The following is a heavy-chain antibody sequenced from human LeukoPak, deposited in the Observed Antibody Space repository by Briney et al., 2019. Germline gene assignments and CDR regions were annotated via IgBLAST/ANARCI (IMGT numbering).Heavy chain of an antibody. Sequence: GGSLRLSCAASGFTFSSYEMNWVRQAPGKGLQWLAYISSSGSSTYYADSVQGRFTISRGNAKNSLYLHMNSLRVDDTAVYYCVGEMDSGWYPYWGPGTLVTVSS. D-gene: IGHD6-19*01. CDR1: GFTFSSYE. V-gene: IGHV3-48*03. CDR3: VGEMDSGWYPY. J-gene: IGHJ4*02. CDR2: ISSSGSST.